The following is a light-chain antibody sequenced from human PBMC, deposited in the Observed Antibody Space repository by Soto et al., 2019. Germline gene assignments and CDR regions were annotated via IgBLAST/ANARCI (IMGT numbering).Light chain of an antibody. V-gene: IGKV1-5*03. CDR2: KAS. CDR3: QQYNSYSYT. CDR1: QSIGNW. J-gene: IGKJ2*01. Sequence: DIRMTQSPTTLSASIGDRVTITCRASQSIGNWLAWYQQKPGKAPKLLIYKASSLESGVPSRFSGSGSGTEFILTIGSLQPDDFATYYCQQYNSYSYTFGQGTKLEI.